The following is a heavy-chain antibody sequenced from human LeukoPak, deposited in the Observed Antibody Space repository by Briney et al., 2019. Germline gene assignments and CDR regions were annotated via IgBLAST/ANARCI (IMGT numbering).Heavy chain of an antibody. CDR1: GYTFTSYG. J-gene: IGHJ6*03. D-gene: IGHD3-10*01. Sequence: ASVKVSCKTSGYTFTSYGISWVRQAPGQGLEWMGWISAYNGNTNYAQKLQGRVTMTTDTSTSTAYMELRSLRSDDTAVYYCARVGDYYGSGSYFGYYYYYMDVWGKGTTVTVSS. CDR3: ARVGDYYGSGSYFGYYYYYMDV. V-gene: IGHV1-18*01. CDR2: ISAYNGNT.